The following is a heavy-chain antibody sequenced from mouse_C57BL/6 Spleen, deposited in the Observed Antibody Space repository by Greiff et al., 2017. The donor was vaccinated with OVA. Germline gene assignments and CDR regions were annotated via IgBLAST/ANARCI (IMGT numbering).Heavy chain of an antibody. J-gene: IGHJ1*03. CDR2: IRLKSDNYAT. D-gene: IGHD2-4*01. V-gene: IGHV6-3*01. CDR1: GFTFSNYW. CDR3: TYYDYDGWYFDV. Sequence: EVMLVESGGGLVQPGGSMKLSCVASGFTFSNYWMNWVRQSPEKGLEWVAQIRLKSDNYATHYAESVKGRFTISRDDSKSSVYLQMNNLRAEDTGIYYCTYYDYDGWYFDVWGTGTTVTVSS.